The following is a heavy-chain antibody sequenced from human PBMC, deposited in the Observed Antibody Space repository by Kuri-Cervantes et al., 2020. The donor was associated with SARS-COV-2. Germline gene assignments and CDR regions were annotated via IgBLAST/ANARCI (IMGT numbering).Heavy chain of an antibody. V-gene: IGHV4-39*07. CDR1: GGSISSSSYY. CDR3: ASPPMEQLVEGGLEYFQH. CDR2: IYYSGST. D-gene: IGHD6-13*01. J-gene: IGHJ1*01. Sequence: SETLSLSCTVSGGSISSSSYYWGWIRQPPGKGLEWIGSIYYSGSTNYNPSLKSRVTISVDTSKDQFSLKLSSVTAADTAVYYCASPPMEQLVEGGLEYFQHWGQGTLVTVSS.